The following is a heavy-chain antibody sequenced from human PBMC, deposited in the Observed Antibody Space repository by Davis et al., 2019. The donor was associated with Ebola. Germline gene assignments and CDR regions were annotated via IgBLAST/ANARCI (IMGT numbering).Heavy chain of an antibody. CDR2: INAGNGNT. V-gene: IGHV1-3*01. J-gene: IGHJ5*02. D-gene: IGHD6-6*01. CDR3: ARGIAARGYNWFDP. Sequence: ASVKVSCKASGYTFTSYAMHWVRQAPGQRLEWMGWINAGNGNTKYSQKFQGRVTITRDTSASTAYMELSSLRSEDTAVYYCARGIAARGYNWFDPWGQGTLVTISS. CDR1: GYTFTSYA.